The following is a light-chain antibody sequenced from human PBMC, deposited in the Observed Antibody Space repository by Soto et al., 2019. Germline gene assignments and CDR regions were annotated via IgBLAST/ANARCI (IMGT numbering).Light chain of an antibody. Sequence: DIQMTQSPSSLSASARDEVTITCRASQTIMTYLNWYQQKKGKAPKLLIYAASSLQSGVPSRFSGSGSGTDFTLTISSLQPEDFETYYCQQSYSNPPTFGQGTKVDI. J-gene: IGKJ1*01. V-gene: IGKV1-39*01. CDR3: QQSYSNPPT. CDR2: AAS. CDR1: QTIMTY.